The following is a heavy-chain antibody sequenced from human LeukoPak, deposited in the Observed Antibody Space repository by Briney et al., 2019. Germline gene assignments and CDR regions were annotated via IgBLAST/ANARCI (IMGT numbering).Heavy chain of an antibody. CDR3: ARDLRPIVVLGAPTGPGHDY. D-gene: IGHD2-15*01. Sequence: ASVKVSCKSSGYTYSNYGIHWVRQAPGQTREGMGWINADSGHTKYSQKFQARLTITRDTSASTAYMELTSLRSEDTAVFYCARDLRPIVVLGAPTGPGHDYWGQGTLVTVSS. J-gene: IGHJ4*02. CDR2: INADSGHT. V-gene: IGHV1-3*01. CDR1: GYTYSNYG.